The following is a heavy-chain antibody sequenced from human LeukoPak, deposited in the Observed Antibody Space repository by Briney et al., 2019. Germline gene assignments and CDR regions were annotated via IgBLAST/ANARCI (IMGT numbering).Heavy chain of an antibody. CDR2: IGTAGDT. J-gene: IGHJ4*02. D-gene: IGHD6-19*01. V-gene: IGHV3-13*01. Sequence: GGSLRLSCAASGFTFSSYDMHWVRQATGKGLEWVSAIGTAGDTYYPGSVKGRFTTSRENAKNSLYLQMNSLRAGDTAVYYCARAVDSSGWYDGWGQETLVTVSS. CDR1: GFTFSSYD. CDR3: ARAVDSSGWYDG.